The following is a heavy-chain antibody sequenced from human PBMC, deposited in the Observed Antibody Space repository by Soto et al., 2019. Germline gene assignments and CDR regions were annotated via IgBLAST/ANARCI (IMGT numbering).Heavy chain of an antibody. V-gene: IGHV3-48*02. J-gene: IGHJ6*02. Sequence: EVQLVESGGGLVQPGGSLRLSCAASGFTFSSYSMNWVRQAPGKGLEWVSYISSSSSSIYYADSVKGRFTISRDNAKNSMYLQLNRRRDEDTAVYYCAGDGPLTTVPRVYYYGMDVWGQGTTVTVSS. CDR3: AGDGPLTTVPRVYYYGMDV. CDR1: GFTFSSYS. D-gene: IGHD4-4*01. CDR2: ISSSSSSI.